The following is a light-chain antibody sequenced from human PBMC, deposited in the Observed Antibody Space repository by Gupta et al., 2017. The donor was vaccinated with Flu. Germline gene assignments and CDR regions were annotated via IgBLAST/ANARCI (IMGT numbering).Light chain of an antibody. CDR3: QQYDSYPRT. Sequence: DIQMTQSTSTLSASVGDRVPIIRRACQSISSWLAWYQQKPGKAPKLLIYKASRVESGVPSRFSGSGSGTDFTLTISSLQPDDFATYYCQQYDSYPRTFGQGTKVEIK. V-gene: IGKV1-5*03. CDR2: KAS. CDR1: QSISSW. J-gene: IGKJ1*01.